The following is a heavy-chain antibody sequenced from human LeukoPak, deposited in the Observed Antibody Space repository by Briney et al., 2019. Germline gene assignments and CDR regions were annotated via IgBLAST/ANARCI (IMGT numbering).Heavy chain of an antibody. V-gene: IGHV3-48*03. CDR3: ARDVSDSSGCSDY. Sequence: GGSLRLSCAASGFTFSSYEMNWVRQAPGKGLEWVSYISSSGSTIYYADSVKGRFTISRDNAKNSLYLQMNSLRAEDTAVYYCARDVSDSSGCSDYWGQGTLVTVSS. D-gene: IGHD3-22*01. CDR2: ISSSGSTI. J-gene: IGHJ4*02. CDR1: GFTFSSYE.